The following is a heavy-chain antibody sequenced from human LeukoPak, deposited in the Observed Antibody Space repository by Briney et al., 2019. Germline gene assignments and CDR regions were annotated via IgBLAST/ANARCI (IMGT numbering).Heavy chain of an antibody. CDR1: GGTFSSYA. J-gene: IGHJ3*02. CDR2: INPNSGGT. V-gene: IGHV1-2*06. CDR3: ARTVGASLFDI. Sequence: ASVKVSCKASGGTFSSYAISWVRQAPGQGLEWMGRINPNSGGTNYAQKFQGRVTMTRDTSISTAYMELSRLRSDDTAVYYCARTVGASLFDIWGQGTMVTVSS. D-gene: IGHD1-26*01.